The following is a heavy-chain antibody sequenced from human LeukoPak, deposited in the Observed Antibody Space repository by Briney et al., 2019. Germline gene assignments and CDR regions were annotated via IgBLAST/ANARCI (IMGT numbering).Heavy chain of an antibody. CDR1: GFTFSSYA. V-gene: IGHV3-23*01. D-gene: IGHD6-13*01. J-gene: IGHJ4*02. CDR3: AKGTPAGGVFDY. CDR2: ISGSAGSA. Sequence: GGSLRLSCAPSGFTFSSYAMTWVRQAPGKGLEWVSTISGSAGSAYYADSVKGRFTISRDNSKNMLYLQMNSLRAEDTAVYFCAKGTPAGGVFDYWGQGTLVTVSS.